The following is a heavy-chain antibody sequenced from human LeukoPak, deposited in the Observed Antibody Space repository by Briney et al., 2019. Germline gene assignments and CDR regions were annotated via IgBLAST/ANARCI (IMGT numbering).Heavy chain of an antibody. CDR3: AKHKGRDGGYPFDY. J-gene: IGHJ4*02. CDR2: ISGSGGST. D-gene: IGHD5-12*01. CDR1: GFIFSSCA. V-gene: IGHV3-23*01. Sequence: GGSLRLSCATSGFIFSSCAMSWVRQAPGKGLEWVSVISGSGGSTNYAESVKGRFTISRDNSKNTLYLQMNSLRVEDTAVYYCAKHKGRDGGYPFDYWGQGTLVTVSS.